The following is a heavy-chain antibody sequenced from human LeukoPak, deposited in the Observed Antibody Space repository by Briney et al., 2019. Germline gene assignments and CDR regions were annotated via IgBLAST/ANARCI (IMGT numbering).Heavy chain of an antibody. CDR1: GFTFSSHS. J-gene: IGHJ4*02. CDR2: ISSSSSYT. CDR3: ARVSTGDYDILSRGTLDH. D-gene: IGHD3-9*01. Sequence: PGGSLRLSCAASGFTFSSHSMNWVRQAPGKGLEWVSSISSSSSYTYNADSVKGRFTISRDNAKNSLYLQMNSLRAEDTAVYYCARVSTGDYDILSRGTLDHWGQGALVTVSS. V-gene: IGHV3-21*01.